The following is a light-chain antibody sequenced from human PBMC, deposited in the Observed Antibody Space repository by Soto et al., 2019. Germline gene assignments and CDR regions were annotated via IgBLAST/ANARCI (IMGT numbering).Light chain of an antibody. V-gene: IGLV2-14*01. CDR2: EVS. CDR3: SSYTRSSTLV. Sequence: QSVLTQPASVSGSPGQSITISCTGTSSDVGGYNYVSWYQQHPGKAPKLMIYEVSNRPSGVSNRFSGSKSDNTASLTISGLQAEDEADYYCSSYTRSSTLVFGGGTKLTVL. CDR1: SSDVGGYNY. J-gene: IGLJ3*02.